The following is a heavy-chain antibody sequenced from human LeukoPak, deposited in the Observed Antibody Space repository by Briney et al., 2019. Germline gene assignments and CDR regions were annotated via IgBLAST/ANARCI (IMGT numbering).Heavy chain of an antibody. D-gene: IGHD1-26*01. CDR1: GFTFDDYG. V-gene: IGHV3-20*04. CDR3: ARTSPYSGSPRFDY. Sequence: GGSLRLSCAASGFTFDDYGMSWVRQAPGKGLEWVSGINWNGGSTGYADSVKGRFTISRDNAKNSLYLQMNSLRAEDTALYYCARTSPYSGSPRFDYWGQGTLVTVSS. J-gene: IGHJ4*02. CDR2: INWNGGST.